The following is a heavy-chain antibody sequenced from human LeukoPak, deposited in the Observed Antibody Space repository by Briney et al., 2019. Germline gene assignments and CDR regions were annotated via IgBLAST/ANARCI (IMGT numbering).Heavy chain of an antibody. V-gene: IGHV3-23*01. Sequence: PGGSLRLSCVVSGITLSNYGMSWVRQAPGKGLEWVAGISDSGGTTNYADTVKGRLTVSRDNPKSTLYLQMNSLRAEDTAVYFCAKRGVVIRVILVGFHKQAYYFESWGQGVLVTVSS. D-gene: IGHD3-22*01. CDR1: GITLSNYG. J-gene: IGHJ4*02. CDR3: AKRGVVIRVILVGFHKQAYYFES. CDR2: ISDSGGTT.